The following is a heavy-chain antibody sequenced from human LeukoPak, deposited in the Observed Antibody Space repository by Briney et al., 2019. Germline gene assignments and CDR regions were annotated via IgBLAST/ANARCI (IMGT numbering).Heavy chain of an antibody. CDR2: IIPIFGTA. D-gene: IGHD3-10*01. J-gene: IGHJ5*02. V-gene: IGHV1-69*13. Sequence: ASVKVSCKASGGTFSSYAISWVRQAPGQGLERMGGIIPIFGTANYAQKFQGRVTITADESTSTAYMELSSLRSEDTAVYYCSRDLLMYYSGSGESTWGQGTQVTVSS. CDR3: SRDLLMYYSGSGEST. CDR1: GGTFSSYA.